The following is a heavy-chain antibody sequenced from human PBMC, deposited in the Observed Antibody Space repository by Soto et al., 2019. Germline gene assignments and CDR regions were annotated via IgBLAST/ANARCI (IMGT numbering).Heavy chain of an antibody. CDR3: AREDQGCSSTSCWTGFDI. CDR1: GSTFTSYA. D-gene: IGHD2-2*01. Sequence: SVKVSCKASGSTFTSYAMHWVRQAPGQRLEWMGWINAGNGSTKYSQKFQGRVTITRDTSASTAYMELSSLRSEDTAVYYCAREDQGCSSTSCWTGFDIWGQGTMVTVSS. J-gene: IGHJ3*02. CDR2: INAGNGST. V-gene: IGHV1-3*01.